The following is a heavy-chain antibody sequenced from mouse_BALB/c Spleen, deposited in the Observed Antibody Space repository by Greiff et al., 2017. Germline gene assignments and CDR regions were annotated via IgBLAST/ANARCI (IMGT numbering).Heavy chain of an antibody. CDR2: ISSGSSTI. Sequence: EVHLVESGGGLVQPGGSRKLSCAASGFTFSSFGMHWVRQAPEKGLEWVAYISSGSSTIYYADTVKGRFTISRDNPKNTLFLQMTSLRSEDTAMYYCARSTGKAWFAYWGQGTLVTVSA. D-gene: IGHD4-1*01. CDR3: ARSTGKAWFAY. CDR1: GFTFSSFG. V-gene: IGHV5-17*02. J-gene: IGHJ3*01.